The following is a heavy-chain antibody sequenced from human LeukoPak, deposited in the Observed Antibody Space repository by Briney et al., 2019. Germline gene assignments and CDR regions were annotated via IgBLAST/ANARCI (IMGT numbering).Heavy chain of an antibody. V-gene: IGHV3-53*01. CDR1: GFTVSSNY. CDR3: ARAKQAEAELFDY. CDR2: IYSGGST. D-gene: IGHD1-14*01. Sequence: GGSLRLSCAASGFTVSSNYMSWVRQAPGKGLEWVSVIYSGGSTYYADSVKGRFTTSRDNSKNTLYLQMNSLRAEDTAVYYCARAKQAEAELFDYWGQGTLVTVSS. J-gene: IGHJ4*02.